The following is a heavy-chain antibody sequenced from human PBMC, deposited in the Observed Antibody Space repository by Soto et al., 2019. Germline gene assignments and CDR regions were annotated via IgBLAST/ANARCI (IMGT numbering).Heavy chain of an antibody. D-gene: IGHD3-16*02. V-gene: IGHV1-69*13. J-gene: IGHJ6*02. CDR3: ARVNGYDYVWGSYRPNYYYGMDV. CDR2: IIPIFGTA. CDR1: GGTFSSFA. Sequence: SVKVSCKASGGTFSSFAISWVRQAPGQGLEWMGGIIPIFGTANYAQKFQGRVTITADESTSTAYMELSSLRSEDTAVYYCARVNGYDYVWGSYRPNYYYGMDVWGQGTTVTVSS.